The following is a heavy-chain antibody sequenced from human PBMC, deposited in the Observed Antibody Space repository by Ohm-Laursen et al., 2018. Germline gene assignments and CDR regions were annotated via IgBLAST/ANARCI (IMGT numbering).Heavy chain of an antibody. V-gene: IGHV2-70*11. CDR2: VDWDDDK. Sequence: PTQTLTLTCTFSGFSLTTRGMCVNWIRQPPGKALEWLARVDWDDDKYYSTSLKTRLTISKDTSKNQVILTMTNMDPVDTATYYCARIRAGPDYFDYWGQGTLVTVSS. J-gene: IGHJ4*02. CDR1: GFSLTTRGMC. CDR3: ARIRAGPDYFDY.